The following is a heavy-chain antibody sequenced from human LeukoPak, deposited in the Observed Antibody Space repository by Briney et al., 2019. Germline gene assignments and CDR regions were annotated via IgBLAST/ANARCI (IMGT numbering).Heavy chain of an antibody. V-gene: IGHV3-48*03. CDR2: ISSSGSTI. Sequence: GGSLRLSCAASGFTFSSYEMNWVRQAPGKGLEWVSYISSSGSTIYYADSVKGRFTISRDNAKNSLYLQMNSLRAKDTAVYYCARTHYGDCPDYWGQGTLVTVSS. J-gene: IGHJ4*02. CDR1: GFTFSSYE. D-gene: IGHD4-17*01. CDR3: ARTHYGDCPDY.